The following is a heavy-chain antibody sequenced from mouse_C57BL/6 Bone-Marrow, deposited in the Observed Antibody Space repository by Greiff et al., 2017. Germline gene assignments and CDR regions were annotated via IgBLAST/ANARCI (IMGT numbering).Heavy chain of an antibody. CDR2: IRLKSDNYAT. D-gene: IGHD1-1*01. CDR3: TSVFYYYGSSPYWYFDV. CDR1: GFTFSNYW. J-gene: IGHJ1*03. V-gene: IGHV6-3*01. Sequence: EVQLQQSGGGLVQPGGSMKLSCVASGFTFSNYWMNWVRQSPEQGLEWVAQIRLKSDNYATHYAESVKGRFTISRDDSKSSVYLQMNNLRAEDTGVYYCTSVFYYYGSSPYWYFDVWGTGTTVTVSS.